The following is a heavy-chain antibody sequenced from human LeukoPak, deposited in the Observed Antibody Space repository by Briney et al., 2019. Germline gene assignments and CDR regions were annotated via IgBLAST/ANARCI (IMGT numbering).Heavy chain of an antibody. CDR2: INWNGGST. Sequence: GGSLRLSCAASGFTFDDYGMSWVRQAPGKGLEWVSGINWNGGSTGYADSVKGRFTISRDNAKNSLYLQMNSLRAEDTALYYCARVRSSWFSDDAFDIWGQGTLVTVSS. V-gene: IGHV3-20*04. D-gene: IGHD6-13*01. CDR1: GFTFDDYG. J-gene: IGHJ3*02. CDR3: ARVRSSWFSDDAFDI.